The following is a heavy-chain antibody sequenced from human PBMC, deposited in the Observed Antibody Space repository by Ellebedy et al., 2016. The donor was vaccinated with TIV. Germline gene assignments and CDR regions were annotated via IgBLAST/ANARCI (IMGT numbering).Heavy chain of an antibody. J-gene: IGHJ6*02. V-gene: IGHV1-8*01. CDR2: MNPNSGNT. CDR3: ARSMIMYNWNDEEDSHYYGMDV. Sequence: ASVKVSCXASGYTFTSYDINWVRQATGQGLEWMGWMNPNSGNTGYAQKFQGRVTMTRNTSISTAYMELSSLRSEDTAVYYCARSMIMYNWNDEEDSHYYGMDVWGQGTTVTVSS. CDR1: GYTFTSYD. D-gene: IGHD1-1*01.